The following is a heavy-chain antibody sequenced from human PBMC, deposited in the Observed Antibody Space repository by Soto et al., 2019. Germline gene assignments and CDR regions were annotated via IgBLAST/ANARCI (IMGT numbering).Heavy chain of an antibody. CDR2: IKSKTDGGTT. J-gene: IGHJ4*02. Sequence: GSLRLSCAASGFTFSNAWMNWVRQAPGKGLEWVGRIKSKTDGGTTDYAAPVKGRFTISRDDSKNTLYLQMNSLKTEDTAVYYCTTDYYDSSGYYPSRLDYWGQGTLVTVSS. V-gene: IGHV3-15*07. CDR3: TTDYYDSSGYYPSRLDY. D-gene: IGHD3-22*01. CDR1: GFTFSNAW.